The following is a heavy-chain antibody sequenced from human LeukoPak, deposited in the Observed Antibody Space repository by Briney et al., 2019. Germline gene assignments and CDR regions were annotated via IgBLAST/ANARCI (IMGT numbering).Heavy chain of an antibody. D-gene: IGHD1-26*01. CDR2: ISGSGGST. J-gene: IGHJ4*02. CDR1: GFTFSSYA. V-gene: IGHV3-23*01. CDR3: AKQARGIRFCDY. Sequence: GGSLRLSCAASGFTFSSYAMSWVRQAPGKGLEWVSAISGSGGSTYYADSVKGRFTISRDNPKNTLYLQMNSLRAEDTTVYYCAKQARGIRFCDYWGQGTLVTVSS.